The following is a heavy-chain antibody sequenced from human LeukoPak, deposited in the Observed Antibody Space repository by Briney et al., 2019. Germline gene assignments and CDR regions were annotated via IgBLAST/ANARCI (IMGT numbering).Heavy chain of an antibody. CDR3: ARDSSEFRSLLFH. Sequence: ASVKVSCKASGGTFIRHTISWVRQSPGQGLEWMGGITPMFGTSNYAQKFRGRDTITADESTSTVYVELSSLRSEDTAVYYCARDSSEFRSLLFHWGQGTLVTVSS. V-gene: IGHV1-69*13. CDR1: GGTFIRHT. CDR2: ITPMFGTS. D-gene: IGHD1-14*01. J-gene: IGHJ1*01.